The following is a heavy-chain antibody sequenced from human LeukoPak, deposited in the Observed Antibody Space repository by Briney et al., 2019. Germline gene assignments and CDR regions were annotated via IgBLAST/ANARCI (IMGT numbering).Heavy chain of an antibody. CDR2: ISYDGSNK. CDR1: GFTFSSYA. J-gene: IGHJ4*02. V-gene: IGHV3-30*04. Sequence: PGGSLRLSCAASGFTFSSYAMHWVRQAPGKGLEWVAVISYDGSNKYYADSVKGRFTISRDNSKNTLYLQMNSLRAEDTAAYYCARDFSSGWYVYYFDYWGQGTLVTVSS. D-gene: IGHD6-19*01. CDR3: ARDFSSGWYVYYFDY.